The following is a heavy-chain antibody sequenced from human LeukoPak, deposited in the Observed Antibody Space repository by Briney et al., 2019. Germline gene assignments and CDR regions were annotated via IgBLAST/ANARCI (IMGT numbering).Heavy chain of an antibody. D-gene: IGHD1-26*01. V-gene: IGHV3-30*02. J-gene: IGHJ4*02. Sequence: GGSLRLSCAASGFTFRSYGMHWVRQAPGKGLEWVTFIRYDGSKKYYADSVKGRFTISRDNSKNTLYLQMNSLRAEDTAVYSCAKDRLGALLYFDSWGQGTLVTVSS. CDR1: GFTFRSYG. CDR2: IRYDGSKK. CDR3: AKDRLGALLYFDS.